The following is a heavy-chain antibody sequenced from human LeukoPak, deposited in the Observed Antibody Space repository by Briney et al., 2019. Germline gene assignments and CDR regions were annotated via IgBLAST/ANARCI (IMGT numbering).Heavy chain of an antibody. Sequence: GGSLRLSCAASGFTISSYAMSWVRQAPGKGLEWVSAISGSGGSTYYADSVKGRFTISRDNSKNTLYLQMNSLRTEDTAVYYCAKERSSGWYFDYWGQGTLVTVSS. CDR2: ISGSGGST. D-gene: IGHD6-19*01. V-gene: IGHV3-23*01. J-gene: IGHJ4*02. CDR3: AKERSSGWYFDY. CDR1: GFTISSYA.